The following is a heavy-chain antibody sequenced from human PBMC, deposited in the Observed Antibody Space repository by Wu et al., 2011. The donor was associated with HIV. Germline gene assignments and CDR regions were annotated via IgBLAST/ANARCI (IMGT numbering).Heavy chain of an antibody. V-gene: IGHV1-69-2*01. CDR3: AREWRYCTGGSPCPSEYLQH. J-gene: IGHJ1*01. Sequence: EVQLVQSEAEVKKPGATVKISCKVSGYTFTDYCVHWVKLAPGEGLEWMGLIDPEDGEAKYAEHFQGRITIIADEAASTVYMQLNRLKPDDTALYYCAREWRYCTGGSPCPSEYLQHWGQGTLV. D-gene: IGHD2-8*02. CDR1: GYTFTDYC. CDR2: IDPEDGEA.